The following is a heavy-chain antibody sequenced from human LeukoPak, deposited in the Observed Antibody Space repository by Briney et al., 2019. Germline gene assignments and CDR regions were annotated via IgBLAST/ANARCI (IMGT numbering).Heavy chain of an antibody. V-gene: IGHV3-23*01. CDR2: ISGSGADT. CDR3: AKFIRDYDFGSGSYRAQWFDP. CDR1: GFTFSSYA. J-gene: IGHJ5*02. D-gene: IGHD3-3*01. Sequence: QSGGSLRLSCAASGFTFSSYAMSWVRQAPGKGLEWVSTISGSGADTYYADSVTGRFTISRDDSKDTLYLQMSSLRAEDRAVYYCAKFIRDYDFGSGSYRAQWFDPWGQGTLVTVSS.